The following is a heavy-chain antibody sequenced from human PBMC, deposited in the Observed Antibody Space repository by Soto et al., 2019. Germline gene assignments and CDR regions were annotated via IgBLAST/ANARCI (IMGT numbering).Heavy chain of an antibody. J-gene: IGHJ4*02. CDR3: ARTPGGYYDSSGYSPAPDY. Sequence: PGESLKISYKGSGYSFTSYWIGWVRQMPGKGLEWMGIIYPGDSDTRYSPSFQGQVTISADKSISTAYLQWSSLKASDTAMYYCARTPGGYYDSSGYSPAPDYWGQGTLVTVSS. V-gene: IGHV5-51*01. CDR2: IYPGDSDT. D-gene: IGHD3-22*01. CDR1: GYSFTSYW.